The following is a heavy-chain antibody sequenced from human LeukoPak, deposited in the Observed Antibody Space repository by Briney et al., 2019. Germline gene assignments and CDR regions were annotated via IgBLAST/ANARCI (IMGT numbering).Heavy chain of an antibody. D-gene: IGHD6-13*01. V-gene: IGHV3-48*04. Sequence: GGSLRLSCAASGFTFSSYSMNWVRQAPGKGLEWVSYISSGSSTIYYADSAKGRFTISRDNAKNSLYLQMNSLRAEDTAVYYCARDPGYSSSWYEGDYWGQGTLVTVSS. J-gene: IGHJ4*02. CDR2: ISSGSSTI. CDR1: GFTFSSYS. CDR3: ARDPGYSSSWYEGDY.